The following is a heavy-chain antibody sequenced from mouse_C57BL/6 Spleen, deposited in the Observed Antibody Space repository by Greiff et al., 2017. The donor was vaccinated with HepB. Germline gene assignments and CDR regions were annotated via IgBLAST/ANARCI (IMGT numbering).Heavy chain of an antibody. Sequence: VQLQQSGPGLVKPSQSLSLTCSVTGYSITSGYYWNWIRQFPGNKLEWMGYISYDGSNNYNPSLKNRISITRDTSKNQFFLKLNSVTTEDTATYYCARRDYGNYVAYWGQGTLVTVSA. V-gene: IGHV3-6*01. CDR1: GYSITSGYY. CDR2: ISYDGSN. CDR3: ARRDYGNYVAY. J-gene: IGHJ3*01. D-gene: IGHD2-1*01.